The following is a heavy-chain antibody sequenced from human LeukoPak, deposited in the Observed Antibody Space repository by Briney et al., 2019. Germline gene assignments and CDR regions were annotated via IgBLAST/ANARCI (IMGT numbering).Heavy chain of an antibody. CDR3: ARSYYYGSGSYYQGY. CDR2: IWYDGSNK. J-gene: IGHJ4*02. Sequence: PGRSLRLSCAASGLTFSSYGMHWVRQAPGKGLEWVAVIWYDGSNKYYADSVKGRFTISRDNSKNTLYLQMNSLRAEDTAVYYCARSYYYGSGSYYQGYWGQGTLVTVSS. D-gene: IGHD3-10*01. V-gene: IGHV3-33*01. CDR1: GLTFSSYG.